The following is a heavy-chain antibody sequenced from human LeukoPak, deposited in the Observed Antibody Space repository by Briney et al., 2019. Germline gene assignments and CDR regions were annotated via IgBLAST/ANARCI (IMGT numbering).Heavy chain of an antibody. V-gene: IGHV3-21*01. D-gene: IGHD2-2*01. Sequence: GGSLRLSCAASGFTFSSYAMSWVRQAPGKGLEWVSSISSSSSYVYYADSVKGRFTISRDNAKNSLYLQMNSLRAEDTAVYYCARDGCSSTSCYSLPYFDYWGQGTLVTVSS. J-gene: IGHJ4*02. CDR2: ISSSSSYV. CDR1: GFTFSSYA. CDR3: ARDGCSSTSCYSLPYFDY.